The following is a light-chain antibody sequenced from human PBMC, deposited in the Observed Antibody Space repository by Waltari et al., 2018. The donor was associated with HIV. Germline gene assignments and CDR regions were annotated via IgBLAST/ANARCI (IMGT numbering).Light chain of an antibody. Sequence: SYVLTQPPSVSVAPGKTARISCGGHNLESSSVHWYQQKPGQAPLLVIYDDTDRPSGMPERFSASNSGNTATLTISGVEAGDEADYYCQVWDSTRDHATFGGGTKLTV. CDR1: NLESSS. CDR2: DDT. J-gene: IGLJ2*01. V-gene: IGLV3-21*04. CDR3: QVWDSTRDHAT.